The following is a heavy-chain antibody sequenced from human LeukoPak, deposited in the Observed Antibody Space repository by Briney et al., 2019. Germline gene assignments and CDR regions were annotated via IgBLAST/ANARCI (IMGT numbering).Heavy chain of an antibody. CDR2: MHYSENT. D-gene: IGHD5-12*01. Sequence: PSETLSLTCTVSGGSISGHYWSWIRQSPRKGREWIGFMHYSENTNSNPSLRSRDTISGDTSNCQFSLKLRSVTTADTAVYYCTKLRGGYSHWGQGTLVTVSS. J-gene: IGHJ4*02. CDR1: GGSISGHY. V-gene: IGHV4-59*11. CDR3: TKLRGGYSH.